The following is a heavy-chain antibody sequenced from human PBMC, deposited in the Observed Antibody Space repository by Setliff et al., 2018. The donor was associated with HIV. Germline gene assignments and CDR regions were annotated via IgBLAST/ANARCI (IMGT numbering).Heavy chain of an antibody. Sequence: SETLSLTCTVSGGSMSNYYWSWIRQPPGKRLEWIASIQYSDSSHYNPSLQSRATISVDTSTKQFSLYLSSVNETDTAVYYCARSGYTSGFYWVFGAFGVWGQGKLVTVPS. V-gene: IGHV4-59*01. CDR1: GGSMSNYY. J-gene: IGHJ3*01. CDR2: IQYSDSS. CDR3: ARSGYTSGFYWVFGAFGV. D-gene: IGHD3-22*01.